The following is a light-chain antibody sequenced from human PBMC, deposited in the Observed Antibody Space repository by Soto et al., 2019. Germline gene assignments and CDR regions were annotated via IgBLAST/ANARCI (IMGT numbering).Light chain of an antibody. CDR3: QQSYSTPLT. CDR1: QSISNY. J-gene: IGKJ4*01. V-gene: IGKV1-39*01. CDR2: AAS. Sequence: DIQMTQSPSSLSASVGDRVTITCRASQSISNYLNWYQQKPGKAPKLLIYAASTLQSGVPSRFSGSGSGDFTLTISSLQPEDFATYYCQQSYSTPLTFGGGTKVEIK.